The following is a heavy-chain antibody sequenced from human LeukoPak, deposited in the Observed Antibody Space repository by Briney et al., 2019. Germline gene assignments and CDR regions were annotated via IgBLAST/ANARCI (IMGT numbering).Heavy chain of an antibody. CDR3: ATEGGWQPTDYGDHVY. CDR1: GYTFTNYG. D-gene: IGHD4-17*01. V-gene: IGHV1-18*01. Sequence: ASVKVSCKASGYTFTNYGITWVRQAPGQGLEWMGWISPYNGNTNYAQKFQSRVTMTTDTSTSTAYMELRNLRSDDTAPYYCATEGGWQPTDYGDHVYWGQGTLVTVSS. CDR2: ISPYNGNT. J-gene: IGHJ4*02.